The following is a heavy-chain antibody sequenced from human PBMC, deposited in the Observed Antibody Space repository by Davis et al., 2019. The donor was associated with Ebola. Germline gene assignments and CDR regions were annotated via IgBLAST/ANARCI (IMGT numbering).Heavy chain of an antibody. CDR1: GFTFSDHF. J-gene: IGHJ6*02. CDR3: AIAVSGLWKCEGDCYYGLDV. Sequence: PGGSLRLSCVASGFTFSDHFMIWIRQAQGKGLEWVSHISSGHARVYYADSVKGRFTISRDNSKNSLYLQMNSLRVEDTAVYYCAIAVSGLWKCEGDCYYGLDVWGQGTTVTVSS. CDR2: ISSGHARV. V-gene: IGHV3-11*01. D-gene: IGHD3-16*01.